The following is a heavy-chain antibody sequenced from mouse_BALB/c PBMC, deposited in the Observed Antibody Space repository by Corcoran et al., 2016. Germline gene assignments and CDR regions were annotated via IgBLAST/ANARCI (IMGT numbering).Heavy chain of an antibody. V-gene: IGHV9-3-1*01. Sequence: QIQLVQYGPELKKPGETVKISCKASGYTFTNYGMNWVKQAPGKGSKWMGRINTYTGEPTYADDFKGRFAFSLETAASTAYLQINNLKNEDTATYFCAREPRAMDYWGQGTSVTVSS. J-gene: IGHJ4*01. CDR3: AREPRAMDY. CDR1: GYTFTNYG. CDR2: INTYTGEP.